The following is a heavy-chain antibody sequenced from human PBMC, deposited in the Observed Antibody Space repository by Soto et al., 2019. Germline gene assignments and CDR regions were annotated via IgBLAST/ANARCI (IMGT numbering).Heavy chain of an antibody. V-gene: IGHV1-69*13. Sequence: SVKVSCKASGGTFSSYAISWVRQAPGQGLEWMGGIIPIFGTANYAQKFQGRVTITADESTSTAYMELSSLRSEDTAVYYCARDPVDSMVYDIRKYSRGEARGGSYSYYGMDVWGQGTTVTVSS. J-gene: IGHJ6*02. CDR3: ARDPVDSMVYDIRKYSRGEARGGSYSYYGMDV. CDR2: IIPIFGTA. CDR1: GGTFSSYA. D-gene: IGHD2-8*01.